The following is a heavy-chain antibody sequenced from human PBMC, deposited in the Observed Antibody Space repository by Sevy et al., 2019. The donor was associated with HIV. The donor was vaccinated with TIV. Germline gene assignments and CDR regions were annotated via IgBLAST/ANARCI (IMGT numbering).Heavy chain of an antibody. Sequence: ASVKVSCKTSGYTFTSYGISWVRQAPGQGLEWMGWISAYNGNTNYAQKFQGRVTLTTDTSTSTVYMELSSLRSEDTAVYYCAKALYGSGSYYNLGYWGQGTLVTVSS. CDR3: AKALYGSGSYYNLGY. D-gene: IGHD3-10*01. J-gene: IGHJ4*02. CDR1: GYTFTSYG. CDR2: ISAYNGNT. V-gene: IGHV1-18*04.